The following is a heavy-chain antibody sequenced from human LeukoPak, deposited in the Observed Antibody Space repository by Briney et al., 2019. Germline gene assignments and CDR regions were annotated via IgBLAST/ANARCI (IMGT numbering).Heavy chain of an antibody. J-gene: IGHJ4*02. D-gene: IGHD3-10*01. V-gene: IGHV3-21*01. CDR1: GFTFSSYS. Sequence: PGGSLRLSCAASGFTFSSYSMNWVRQAPGKGLEWVSSISSSSSYIYYADSVKGRFTISRDNAKNSLYLQMNGLRAEDTAVYYCARFNLRGSGSYRETPDYWGQGTLVTVSS. CDR2: ISSSSSYI. CDR3: ARFNLRGSGSYRETPDY.